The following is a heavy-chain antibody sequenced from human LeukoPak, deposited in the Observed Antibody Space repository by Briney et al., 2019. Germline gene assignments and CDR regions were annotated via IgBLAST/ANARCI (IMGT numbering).Heavy chain of an antibody. CDR2: LYSDGST. Sequence: GGSLRLSCAASGFTFSSNYMSWVRQAPGKGLEWVSVLYSDGSTYYADSVKGRFTIFRDNSKNTLYLQMNSLRAEDTAVYYCARKYIAAAGTSAPSYYYYGMDVWGQGTTVTVSS. J-gene: IGHJ6*02. CDR1: GFTFSSNY. D-gene: IGHD6-13*01. V-gene: IGHV3-53*01. CDR3: ARKYIAAAGTSAPSYYYYGMDV.